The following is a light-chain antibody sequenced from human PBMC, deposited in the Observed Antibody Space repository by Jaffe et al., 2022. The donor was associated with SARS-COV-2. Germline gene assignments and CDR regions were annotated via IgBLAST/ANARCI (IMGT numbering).Light chain of an antibody. J-gene: IGLJ2*01. CDR1: SSDIGGYNY. CDR3: SSYTSRFTLGGI. Sequence: QSALTQPASVSGFPGQSITISCAGTSSDIGGYNYVCWYQQHPGKAPKLMIYDVSHRPSGVSNRFSGSKSGNTASLTISGLEAEDEADYYCSSYTSRFTLGGIFGGGTKLTVL. CDR2: DVS. V-gene: IGLV2-14*03.